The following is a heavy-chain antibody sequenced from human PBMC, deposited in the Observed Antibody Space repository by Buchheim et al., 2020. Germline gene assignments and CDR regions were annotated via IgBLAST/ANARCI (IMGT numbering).Heavy chain of an antibody. D-gene: IGHD2-2*01. CDR3: VRDRYCSSTSCWIEYFQH. CDR2: ISGDGSST. CDR1: GFTFSSYW. V-gene: IGHV3-74*01. J-gene: IGHJ1*01. Sequence: EVQLVESGGGLVQPGGSLRLSCAASGFTFSSYWMHWVRQAPGKGLVWASRISGDGSSTSYADSVKGRFTISRDNAKNTLYLQMNSLRAEDTAVYYCVRDRYCSSTSCWIEYFQHWGQGTL.